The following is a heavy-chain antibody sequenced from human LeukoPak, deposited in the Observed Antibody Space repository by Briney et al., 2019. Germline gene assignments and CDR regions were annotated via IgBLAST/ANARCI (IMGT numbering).Heavy chain of an antibody. CDR1: GGSISSNNYY. CDR3: ARRGKTGFTDY. V-gene: IGHV4-39*01. D-gene: IGHD7-27*01. CDR2: IYYSGST. J-gene: IGHJ4*02. Sequence: PSETLSLTYSVSGGSISSNNYYWAWIRQPTGKGLEWIGSIYYSGSTYYNPSLKSRVTISIDTSKNQFSLKLNSVTAADTAVFYCARRGKTGFTDYWGQGTLVTVSS.